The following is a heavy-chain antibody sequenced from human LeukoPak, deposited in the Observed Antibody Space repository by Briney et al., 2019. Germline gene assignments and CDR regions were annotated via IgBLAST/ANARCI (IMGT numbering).Heavy chain of an antibody. CDR1: GYTFTGYY. Sequence: ASVKVSRKASGYTFTGYYVHWVRQAPGQGLEWMGWINPNSGGTNYAQKFQGRVTMTRDTSISTAFMEMTRLRSDDTAVYYCARVKTMIVVVTLFDYWGQGTLVTVSS. V-gene: IGHV1-2*02. CDR3: ARVKTMIVVVTLFDY. D-gene: IGHD3-22*01. CDR2: INPNSGGT. J-gene: IGHJ4*02.